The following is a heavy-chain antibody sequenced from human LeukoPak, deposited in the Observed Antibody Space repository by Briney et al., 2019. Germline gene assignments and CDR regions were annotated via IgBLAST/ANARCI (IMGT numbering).Heavy chain of an antibody. J-gene: IGHJ4*02. V-gene: IGHV3-23*01. Sequence: GGSLRLSCAASGFTFSSYAMSWVRQAPGKGLEWVSAISGSGGSTYYADSVEGRFTISRDNSKNTLYLQMNSLRAEDTAVYYCAKDAPVNIVVVPAANSWGQGTLVTVSS. CDR3: AKDAPVNIVVVPAANS. D-gene: IGHD2-2*01. CDR2: ISGSGGST. CDR1: GFTFSSYA.